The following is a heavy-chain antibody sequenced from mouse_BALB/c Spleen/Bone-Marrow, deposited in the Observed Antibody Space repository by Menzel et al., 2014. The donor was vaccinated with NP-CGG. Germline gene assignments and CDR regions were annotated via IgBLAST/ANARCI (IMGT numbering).Heavy chain of an antibody. CDR3: GGERIYGNYLWYFDV. CDR1: GYTFTSSW. D-gene: IGHD2-1*01. Sequence: QVQLQQSGPVLVRPGPSVNLSCKASGYTFTSSWMHWAKPRPGQGTVWIVEIQPNSGNTNYNEKLKGKTTLTVDTSSSTDYVEISRLTSEDSAVYYCGGERIYGNYLWYFDVWGAGTTVTVSS. CDR2: IQPNSGNT. J-gene: IGHJ1*01. V-gene: IGHV1S130*01.